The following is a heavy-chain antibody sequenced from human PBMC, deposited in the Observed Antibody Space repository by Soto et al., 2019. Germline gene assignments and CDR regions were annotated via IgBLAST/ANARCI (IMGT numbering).Heavy chain of an antibody. CDR2: MSYDGSNE. D-gene: IGHD1-26*01. Sequence: QVQLVESGGGVVQPGRSLRLSCAASGFTFSHSAMHWVRQAPGKGLEWVALMSYDGSNEYYADSVKGRFTSSRDNSKNTLYLQMTSLRAEDTAVYYCAKDGSHNFDYWGQGTLVTVSS. V-gene: IGHV3-30*18. CDR3: AKDGSHNFDY. CDR1: GFTFSHSA. J-gene: IGHJ4*02.